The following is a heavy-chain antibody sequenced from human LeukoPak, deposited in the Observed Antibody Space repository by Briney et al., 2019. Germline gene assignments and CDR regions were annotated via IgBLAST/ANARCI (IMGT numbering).Heavy chain of an antibody. D-gene: IGHD6-19*01. V-gene: IGHV3-43*02. J-gene: IGHJ4*02. Sequence: PGGSLRLSCAAPGLNFDDYAIHWVRQAPGKGLEWVSLISGDGGSTFYADSVRGRFTISRDNSKNSLYLQMSSLRSEDTAFYFCARESGSSGWYDYWGQGTLVTVSS. CDR1: GLNFDDYA. CDR3: ARESGSSGWYDY. CDR2: ISGDGGST.